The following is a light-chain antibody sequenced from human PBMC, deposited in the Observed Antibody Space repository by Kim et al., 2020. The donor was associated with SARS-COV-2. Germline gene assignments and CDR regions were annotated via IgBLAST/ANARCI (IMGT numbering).Light chain of an antibody. CDR3: QQYNSYPLT. Sequence: ASVGDRVTITCRASQGIITYLAWFQQKPGKAPQSLFYAASSLQSVVPSKCSGSGSGTEFTLTLSSLQPEDFATYYCQQYNSYPLTFGGGTKVDIK. CDR1: QGIITY. J-gene: IGKJ4*01. CDR2: AAS. V-gene: IGKV1-16*02.